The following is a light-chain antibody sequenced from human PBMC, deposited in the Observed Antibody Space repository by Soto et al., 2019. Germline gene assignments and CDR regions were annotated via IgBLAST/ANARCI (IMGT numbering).Light chain of an antibody. CDR2: EVS. V-gene: IGLV2-14*01. J-gene: IGLJ1*01. CDR3: TSYTSSSLYV. Sequence: QSALTQPSSVSGSPGQSITISCAGTSSDVGGYNYVSWYQQHPGKAPKLMIYEVSNRPSGVSNRFSGSKSGNTASLTISGLQAEVEADYYCTSYTSSSLYVFGSGTKVT. CDR1: SSDVGGYNY.